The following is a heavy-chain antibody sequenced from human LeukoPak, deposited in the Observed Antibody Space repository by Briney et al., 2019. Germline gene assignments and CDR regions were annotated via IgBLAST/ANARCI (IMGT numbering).Heavy chain of an antibody. CDR1: GGSFSGYY. D-gene: IGHD3-22*01. CDR3: ARCGYYDSSGRYYFDY. CDR2: INHSGST. Sequence: SETLSLTCTDYGGSFSGYYWRWIRQPPGRGLEWIGEINHSGSTNYNPSLKSRVTISVDTSKNQFSLKLSSVTAADTAVYYCARCGYYDSSGRYYFDYWGQGTLVTVSS. V-gene: IGHV4-34*01. J-gene: IGHJ4*02.